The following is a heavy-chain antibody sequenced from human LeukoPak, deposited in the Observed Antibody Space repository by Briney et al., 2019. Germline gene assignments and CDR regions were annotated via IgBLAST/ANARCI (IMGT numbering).Heavy chain of an antibody. Sequence: PGGSLRLSCAASGFTLSRYSMNWVRQAPGKGLEWVSYIRSSGDVIYYADSAKGRFTISRDIAKNSLFLQMNSLRDEDTAVYYCTRDPEALDYWGRGTLVTVSS. CDR3: TRDPEALDY. CDR2: IRSSGDVI. CDR1: GFTLSRYS. J-gene: IGHJ4*02. V-gene: IGHV3-48*02.